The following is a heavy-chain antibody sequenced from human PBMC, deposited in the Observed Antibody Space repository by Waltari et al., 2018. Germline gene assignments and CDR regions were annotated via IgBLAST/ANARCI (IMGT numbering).Heavy chain of an antibody. V-gene: IGHV4-34*01. CDR3: ARGSTQYITMIVVAPSAFDI. CDR1: GGSFSGYY. CDR2: INHSGST. D-gene: IGHD3-22*01. J-gene: IGHJ3*02. Sequence: QVQLQQWGAGLLKPSETLSLTCAVYGGSFSGYYWSWIRQPPGTGREWIGEINHSGSTNYNPSLKSRVTISVDTSKNQFSLKLSSVTAADTAVYYCARGSTQYITMIVVAPSAFDIWGQGTMVTVSS.